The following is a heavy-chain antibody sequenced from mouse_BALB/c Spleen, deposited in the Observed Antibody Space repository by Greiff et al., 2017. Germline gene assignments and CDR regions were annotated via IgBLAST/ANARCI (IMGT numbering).Heavy chain of an antibody. CDR3: ARSGMFYEPWFAY. V-gene: IGHV5-17*02. J-gene: IGHJ3*01. CDR1: GFTFSSFG. Sequence: EVMLVESGGGLVQPGGSRKLSCAASGFTFSSFGMHWVRQAPEKGLEWVAYISSGSSTIYYADTVKGRFTISRDNPKNTLFLQMTSLRSEDTAMYYCARSGMFYEPWFAYWGQGTLVTVSA. D-gene: IGHD4-1*01. CDR2: ISSGSSTI.